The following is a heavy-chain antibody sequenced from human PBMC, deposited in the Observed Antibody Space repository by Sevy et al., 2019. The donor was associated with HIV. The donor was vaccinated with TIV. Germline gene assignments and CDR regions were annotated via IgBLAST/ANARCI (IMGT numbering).Heavy chain of an antibody. J-gene: IGHJ4*02. CDR1: GYTFTSYG. CDR2: ISAYNGNT. D-gene: IGHD3-22*01. V-gene: IGHV1-18*01. CDR3: ARGRYYYDSSGYEFVDY. Sequence: ASVKVSCEASGYTFTSYGISWVRQAPGQGLEWMGWISAYNGNTNYAQKLQGRVTMTTDTSTSTAYMELRSLRSDDTAVYYCARGRYYYDSSGYEFVDYWGQGTLVTVSS.